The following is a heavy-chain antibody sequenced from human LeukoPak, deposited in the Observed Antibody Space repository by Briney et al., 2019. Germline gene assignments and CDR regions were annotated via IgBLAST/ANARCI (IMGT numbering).Heavy chain of an antibody. Sequence: PGGSLRLSCAASGFTFSSYWMSWVRQAPGKGLEWVANIKQDGSEKYYVDSVKGRFTISRDNAKNSLSLQMNSLRADDTAVYYCARGGKRPSDSSGYYSNWFDPWGQGTLVTVSS. V-gene: IGHV3-7*01. D-gene: IGHD3-22*01. J-gene: IGHJ5*02. CDR3: ARGGKRPSDSSGYYSNWFDP. CDR2: IKQDGSEK. CDR1: GFTFSSYW.